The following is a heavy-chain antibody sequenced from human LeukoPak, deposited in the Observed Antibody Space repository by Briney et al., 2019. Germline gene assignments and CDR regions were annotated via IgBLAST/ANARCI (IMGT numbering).Heavy chain of an antibody. CDR3: ARDPYSSSWCYGMDV. CDR1: GVTFSKYW. J-gene: IGHJ6*02. CDR2: IKQDGSEK. D-gene: IGHD6-13*01. V-gene: IGHV3-7*04. Sequence: PGGSLRLSCTASGVTFSKYWMSWVRQTPEKGLEWVANIKQDGSEKVYVDSVKGRFTIPRDNAQTSLYLHMNSLRAEDTAVYYCARDPYSSSWCYGMDVWGQGTTVTVSS.